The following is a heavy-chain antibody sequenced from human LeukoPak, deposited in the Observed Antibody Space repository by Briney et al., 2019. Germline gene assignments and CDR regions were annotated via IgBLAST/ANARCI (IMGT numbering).Heavy chain of an antibody. CDR3: ARGQGATVPQVGKNWFDP. Sequence: SETLSLTCAVYIDSFSNYHWNWIRQTPAKGMEWIGEVNESGGTNISPSLRSRVILSVDTSRNQFSLKLISVTVADTAIYYCARGQGATVPQVGKNWFDPWGQGTRVTVSS. V-gene: IGHV4-34*01. CDR1: IDSFSNYH. CDR2: VNESGGT. D-gene: IGHD1-26*01. J-gene: IGHJ5*02.